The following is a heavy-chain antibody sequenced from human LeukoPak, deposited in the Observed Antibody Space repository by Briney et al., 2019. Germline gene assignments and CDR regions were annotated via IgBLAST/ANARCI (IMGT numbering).Heavy chain of an antibody. D-gene: IGHD1-26*01. CDR2: ISGSGSRT. CDR3: AEGSREWELLDAFDI. V-gene: IGHV3-23*01. J-gene: IGHJ3*02. Sequence: GGSLRLSCAASGFTFSSYGMTWVRQAPGKGLEWVSGISGSGSRTDFADSVKGRFTISRDNAKNTLYLQMNSLRAEDTAVYYCAEGSREWELLDAFDIWGQGTMVTVSS. CDR1: GFTFSSYG.